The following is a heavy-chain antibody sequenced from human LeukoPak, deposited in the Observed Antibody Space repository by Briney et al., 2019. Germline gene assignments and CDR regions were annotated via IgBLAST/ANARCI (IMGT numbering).Heavy chain of an antibody. D-gene: IGHD7-27*01. CDR1: GYTFTSYG. V-gene: IGHV1-18*01. CDR3: ARVKLTGTSDY. Sequence: GASVKVSCKASGYTFTSYGISWVRQAPGQGLEWMGWISAYNGNTNYAQKLQGRVTMTTDASTSTAHMELRSLRSDDTAVYYCARVKLTGTSDYWGQGTLVTVSS. CDR2: ISAYNGNT. J-gene: IGHJ4*02.